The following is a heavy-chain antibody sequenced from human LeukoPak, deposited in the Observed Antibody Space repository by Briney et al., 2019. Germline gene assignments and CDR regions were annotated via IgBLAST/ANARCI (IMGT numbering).Heavy chain of an antibody. J-gene: IGHJ4*02. D-gene: IGHD6-13*01. CDR1: GGSISSYY. CDR3: ARQDIAAPYYFDY. CDR2: IYYSGST. Sequence: PSETLSLTCSVSGGSISSYYWSWIRQPPGKGLEWIGYIYYSGSTNYNPSLKSRVTISVDTSKNQFSLKLSSVTVADTAVYYCARQDIAAPYYFDYWGQGTLVTVSS. V-gene: IGHV4-59*01.